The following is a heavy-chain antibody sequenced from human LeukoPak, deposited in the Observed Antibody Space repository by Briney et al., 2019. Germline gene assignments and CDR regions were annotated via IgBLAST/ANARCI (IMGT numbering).Heavy chain of an antibody. V-gene: IGHV1-46*01. CDR3: ARGYCSGGSCFNFDH. CDR2: INPSGGSP. D-gene: IGHD2-15*01. Sequence: ASVKVSCKASGYIFTTYYIHWVRQAPGQGLEWMGIINPSGGSPTYAQKFQGRVTMTRDMSTSIVYLELSSLRSEDTTVYYCARGYCSGGSCFNFDHWGQGTLVTVSS. J-gene: IGHJ4*02. CDR1: GYIFTTYY.